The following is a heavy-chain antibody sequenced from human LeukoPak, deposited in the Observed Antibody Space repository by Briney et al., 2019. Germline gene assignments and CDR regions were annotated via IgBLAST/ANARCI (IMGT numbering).Heavy chain of an antibody. CDR3: AKGGYCSTSSCRKRFDY. CDR1: GFTFSNYN. CDR2: ISGGGRNT. Sequence: GGSLRLSCAASGFTFSNYNMNWVRQAPGKGLEWVSTISGGGRNTYYADSVKGRFTISRDNSKNTLYLQLNSPRAEDTAVYYCAKGGYCSTSSCRKRFDYWGQGTLVTVSS. D-gene: IGHD2-2*03. V-gene: IGHV3-23*01. J-gene: IGHJ4*02.